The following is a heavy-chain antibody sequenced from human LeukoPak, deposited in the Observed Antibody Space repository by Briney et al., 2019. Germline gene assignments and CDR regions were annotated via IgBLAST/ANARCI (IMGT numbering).Heavy chain of an antibody. D-gene: IGHD3-10*01. Sequence: GGSLRLSCAASGFTFSSYWMHWVRQAPGKGLVWVSRINSDGSSTSYADSVKGRFTISRDNAKNTLYLQMNSLRVEDTAVYYCAGEEDLRELRGGREFFQYWGQGTLVTVSS. CDR3: AGEEDLRELRGGREFFQY. CDR1: GFTFSSYW. V-gene: IGHV3-74*01. CDR2: INSDGSST. J-gene: IGHJ1*01.